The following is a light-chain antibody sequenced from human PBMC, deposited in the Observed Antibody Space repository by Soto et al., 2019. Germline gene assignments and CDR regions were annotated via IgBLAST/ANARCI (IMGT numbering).Light chain of an antibody. J-gene: IGKJ1*01. V-gene: IGKV1-6*01. CDR1: QGIISA. CDR2: AAS. CDR3: LLDFSYFWA. Sequence: AIQLTQSPSSLSASVGDRVTITCRASQGIISALGWYQQKPGKVPKLLIYAASTLQSGVPSRFSGSGSGTDFTLTISSLQPEDFATYYCLLDFSYFWAFGQGTKVEVK.